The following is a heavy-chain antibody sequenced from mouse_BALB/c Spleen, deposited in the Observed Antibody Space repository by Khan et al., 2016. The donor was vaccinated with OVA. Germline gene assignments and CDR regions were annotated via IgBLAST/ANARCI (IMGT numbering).Heavy chain of an antibody. J-gene: IGHJ2*01. Sequence: VQLQESGPGLVAPSQSLSITCTVSGFSLTSDGVSWVRQPPGKGLEWLGVIWGDGSTNYHSALRSRLIIRKDKSKSQVFLKLNSLQTDDTATYYCAKLRVFYFDSWGQGTTLTVSS. V-gene: IGHV2-3*01. CDR2: IWGDGST. CDR1: GFSLTSDG. CDR3: AKLRVFYFDS.